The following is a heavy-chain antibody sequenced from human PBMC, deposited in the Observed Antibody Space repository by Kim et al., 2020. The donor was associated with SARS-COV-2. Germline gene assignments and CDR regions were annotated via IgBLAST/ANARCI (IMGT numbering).Heavy chain of an antibody. CDR3: THEGTANFGELLSS. J-gene: IGHJ4*02. V-gene: IGHV3-15*01. D-gene: IGHD3-10*01. CDR2: LKSKGSGGTT. CDR1: GPRFSDAW. Sequence: GGSLRLSCVASGPRFSDAWMSWVRQAPGKGLEWVGRLKSKGSGGTTDYAAPVKGRFTISRDDSKNTLYLQMDSLKPDDTAVYYCTHEGTANFGELLSSWGQGTLVTVSS.